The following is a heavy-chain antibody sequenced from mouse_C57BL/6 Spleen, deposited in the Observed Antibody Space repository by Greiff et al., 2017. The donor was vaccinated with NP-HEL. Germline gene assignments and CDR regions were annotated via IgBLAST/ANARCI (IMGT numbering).Heavy chain of an antibody. CDR2: IDPSDSYT. J-gene: IGHJ1*03. V-gene: IGHV1-69*01. D-gene: IGHD2-4*01. Sequence: QVQLQQPGAELVMPGASVKLSCKASGYTFTSYWMHWVKQRPGQGLEWIGEIDPSDSYTNYNQKFKGKSTLTVDKSSSTAYMQLSSLTSEDSAVYYCARNDYDGVWGTGTTVTVSS. CDR3: ARNDYDGV. CDR1: GYTFTSYW.